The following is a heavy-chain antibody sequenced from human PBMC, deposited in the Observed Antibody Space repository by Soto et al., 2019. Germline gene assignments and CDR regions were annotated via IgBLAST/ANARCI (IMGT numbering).Heavy chain of an antibody. D-gene: IGHD2-8*02. Sequence: GGSLRLSWAASGFPFTNYWMNWVRQTPGKGLMWVSRISPDGSDVGYADSVEGRFTVSRDNAKNTLYLQMHSLRAEDTAMYYCACWGHIVPVAPSDFDRWGKGTLVTVSS. CDR2: ISPDGSDV. J-gene: IGHJ4*02. V-gene: IGHV3-74*01. CDR1: GFPFTNYW. CDR3: ACWGHIVPVAPSDFDR.